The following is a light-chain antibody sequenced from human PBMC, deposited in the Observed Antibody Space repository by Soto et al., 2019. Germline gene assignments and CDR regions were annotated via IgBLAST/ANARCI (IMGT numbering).Light chain of an antibody. Sequence: QSVLTQPPSVSVAPGQRITISCTGRSSNIGAGYDVHWYQQLPGAAPKLLIYGNNNRPSGVPDRFSGSKSGTSASLAITGLQAEDEADYYCQSYDDSTTGSMVFGGGTKLTVL. CDR1: SSNIGAGYD. CDR3: QSYDDSTTGSMV. CDR2: GNN. V-gene: IGLV1-40*01. J-gene: IGLJ3*02.